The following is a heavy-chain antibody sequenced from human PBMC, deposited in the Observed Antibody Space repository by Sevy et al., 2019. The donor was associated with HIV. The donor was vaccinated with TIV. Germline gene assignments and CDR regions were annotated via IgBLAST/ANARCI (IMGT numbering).Heavy chain of an antibody. CDR1: GFTFDDYA. D-gene: IGHD6-13*01. CDR2: ISWNSGSI. CDR3: VKDITGTGYSSSWITGGFDY. Sequence: GGSLRLSCAASGFTFDDYAMHWVRQAPGKGLEWVSGISWNSGSIGYADSVKGRFTISRDNAKNSLYLQMNSLRAEDTALYYCVKDITGTGYSSSWITGGFDYWGQGTLVTVSS. V-gene: IGHV3-9*01. J-gene: IGHJ4*02.